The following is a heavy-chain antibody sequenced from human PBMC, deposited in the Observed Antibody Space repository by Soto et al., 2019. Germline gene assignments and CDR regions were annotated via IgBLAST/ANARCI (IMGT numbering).Heavy chain of an antibody. Sequence: EVQLVESGGGLVQPGGSLTLSCTASGFSVSNNFMKWVRQAPGKGLEWVSLIFSGGDTRYADFVRGRFTICRDNSKNTVYLQMNSLRVEDAAVYYCARDGGPHRTNGVWGQGTMVTVSS. CDR1: GFSVSNNF. D-gene: IGHD2-8*01. V-gene: IGHV3-66*01. CDR2: IFSGGDT. J-gene: IGHJ3*01. CDR3: ARDGGPHRTNGV.